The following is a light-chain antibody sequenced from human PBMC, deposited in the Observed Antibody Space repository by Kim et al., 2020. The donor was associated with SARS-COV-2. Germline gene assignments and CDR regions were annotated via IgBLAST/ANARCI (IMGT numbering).Light chain of an antibody. CDR1: QDIANS. Sequence: SASVGDRVTIPCRASQDIANSLAWYQQKPGTVPKVLIYAASTLQSGVPSRFSGSGSGTEFTLTIGSLQTEDVATYYCQKYNSAPWTFGPGTKVE. V-gene: IGKV1-27*01. CDR3: QKYNSAPWT. J-gene: IGKJ1*01. CDR2: AAS.